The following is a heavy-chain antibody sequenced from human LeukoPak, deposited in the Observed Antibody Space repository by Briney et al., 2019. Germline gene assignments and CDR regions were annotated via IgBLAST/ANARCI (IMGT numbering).Heavy chain of an antibody. D-gene: IGHD3-16*01. V-gene: IGHV5-10-1*01. CDR3: ARRSRVYYDYVWGSFSD. J-gene: IGHJ4*02. CDR1: GYSFTSYW. Sequence: GESLKISFKGSGYSFTSYWISWVRQMPGKGLEWMGRIDPSDSYTNYSPSFQGHVTISADKSISTAYLQWSSLKASDTAMYYCARRSRVYYDYVWGSFSDWGQGTLVTVSS. CDR2: IDPSDSYT.